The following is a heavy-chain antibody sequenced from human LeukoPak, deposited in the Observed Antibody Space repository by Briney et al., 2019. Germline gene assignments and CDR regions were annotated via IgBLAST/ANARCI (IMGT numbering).Heavy chain of an antibody. CDR3: ARDRGIAAAGNLYFDY. CDR2: INHSGST. J-gene: IGHJ4*02. D-gene: IGHD6-13*01. V-gene: IGHV4-34*01. CDR1: GGSFSGYY. Sequence: SETLSLTCAVYGGSFSGYYWSWIRQPPGKGLEWIGEINHSGSTNYNPSLKSRVTISVDTSKNQFSLKLSSVTAADTAVYYCARDRGIAAAGNLYFDYWGQGTLVTVSS.